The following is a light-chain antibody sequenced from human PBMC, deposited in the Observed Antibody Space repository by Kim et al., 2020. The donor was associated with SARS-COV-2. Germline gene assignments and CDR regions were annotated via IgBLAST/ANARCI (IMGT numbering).Light chain of an antibody. V-gene: IGLV2-14*03. J-gene: IGLJ2*01. Sequence: GPSIPIPCTGTSSDVGGYTYVSWYQQPPGKAPKLMIYGVSNRPSGVSNRFSGSKSGNTASLTISGLQAEDEADYYCSSYTTSTSVVFGGGTQLTVL. CDR3: SSYTTSTSVV. CDR2: GVS. CDR1: SSDVGGYTY.